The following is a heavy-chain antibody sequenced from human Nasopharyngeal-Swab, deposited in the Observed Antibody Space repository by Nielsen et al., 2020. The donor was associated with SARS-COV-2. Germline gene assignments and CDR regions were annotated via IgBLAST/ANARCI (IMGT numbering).Heavy chain of an antibody. D-gene: IGHD5-12*01. V-gene: IGHV4-34*01. Sequence: SETLSLTCAVSGGSFSDDSWSWIRQSPGKGLECIGEINHSGITNYNPSLKSRVTISVDTAKNHLSLKLTSVTAADTAVYFCSSGRVVYGGYDPRTPRHYLNYWGQGTQVTVSS. J-gene: IGHJ4*02. CDR2: INHSGIT. CDR3: SSGRVVYGGYDPRTPRHYLNY. CDR1: GGSFSDDS.